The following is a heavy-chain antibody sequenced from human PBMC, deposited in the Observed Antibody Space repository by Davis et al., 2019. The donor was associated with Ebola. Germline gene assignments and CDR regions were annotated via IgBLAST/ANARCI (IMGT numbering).Heavy chain of an antibody. J-gene: IGHJ3*02. D-gene: IGHD6-6*01. CDR2: ISYDGSNK. CDR3: AKEDEAPDM. Sequence: GESLKISCAASGFTFSSYAMHWVRQAPGKGLEWVAVISYDGSNKYYADSVKGRFTISRDNSKNTLYLQMNSLRADDTAVYYCAKEDEAPDMWGQGTVVTVSS. CDR1: GFTFSSYA. V-gene: IGHV3-30*04.